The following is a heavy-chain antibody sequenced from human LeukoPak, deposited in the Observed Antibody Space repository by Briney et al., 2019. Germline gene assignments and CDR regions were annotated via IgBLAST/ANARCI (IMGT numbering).Heavy chain of an antibody. Sequence: PGGSLRLSCAASGFTFSNAWMSWVRQAPGKGLEWVGRIKSKTDGGTTDYAAPVKGRFTISRDDSKNTLYLQMNSLKTEDTAVYYCTTRTPRAVYSGYDYGDYWGQGTLVTVSS. CDR3: TTRTPRAVYSGYDYGDY. J-gene: IGHJ4*02. D-gene: IGHD5-12*01. CDR2: IKSKTDGGTT. CDR1: GFTFSNAW. V-gene: IGHV3-15*01.